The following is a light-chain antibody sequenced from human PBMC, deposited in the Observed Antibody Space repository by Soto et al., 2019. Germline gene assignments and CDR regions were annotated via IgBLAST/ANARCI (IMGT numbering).Light chain of an antibody. V-gene: IGKV3-20*01. Sequence: LSPGERAALSCRASQTISSIYFAWYQQKPGQAPRLLIYGTSTRAAGIPDRFSGSGSGTDFTLTISRLEPEDFAVYYCQQCSGSPPTFGGRTKVDIK. CDR1: QTISSIY. CDR3: QQCSGSPPT. J-gene: IGKJ4*01. CDR2: GTS.